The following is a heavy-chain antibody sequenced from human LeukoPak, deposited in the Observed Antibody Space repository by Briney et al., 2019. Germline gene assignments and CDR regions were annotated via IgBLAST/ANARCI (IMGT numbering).Heavy chain of an antibody. D-gene: IGHD3-9*01. CDR3: ARVLRYFDWLPHYYYYGMDV. CDR2: ISGSGGTT. V-gene: IGHV3-23*01. Sequence: GGSLRLSCAASGFTFGNYAMSWVRQAPGKGLEWVSGISGSGGTTYYADSVKGRFTISRDNSKNTLYLQMNSLRAEDTAVYYCARVLRYFDWLPHYYYYGMDVWGQGTTVTVSS. CDR1: GFTFGNYA. J-gene: IGHJ6*02.